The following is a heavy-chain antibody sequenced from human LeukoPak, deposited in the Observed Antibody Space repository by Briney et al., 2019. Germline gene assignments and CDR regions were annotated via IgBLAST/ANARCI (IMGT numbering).Heavy chain of an antibody. V-gene: IGHV4-59*08. CDR1: GGSITNYY. J-gene: IGHJ4*02. D-gene: IGHD1-26*01. Sequence: PSETLSLTCTVSGGSITNYYWRWIRQPLGKGLDWIGYIYYSGSTNYNPSLKSRVSILVDTSKNQFSLRLTSVTAADTAVYYCARQKYSGSYYFDYWGQGTLVTVSS. CDR2: IYYSGST. CDR3: ARQKYSGSYYFDY.